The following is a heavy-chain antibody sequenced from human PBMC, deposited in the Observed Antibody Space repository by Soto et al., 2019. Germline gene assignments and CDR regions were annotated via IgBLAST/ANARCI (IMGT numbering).Heavy chain of an antibody. D-gene: IGHD1-7*01. CDR2: FYYSGRT. Sequence: QLQLQESGPGLVKPSETLSLTCTVSGGSISSSSYYWGWIRQPPGKGLEWIGSFYYSGRTYYNPSLKSRVTISLDTSKNQFSLKLSSVTAADTAVYYCARHLYNWNYGGALNWFDPWGQGTLVTVSS. CDR1: GGSISSSSYY. J-gene: IGHJ5*02. CDR3: ARHLYNWNYGGALNWFDP. V-gene: IGHV4-39*01.